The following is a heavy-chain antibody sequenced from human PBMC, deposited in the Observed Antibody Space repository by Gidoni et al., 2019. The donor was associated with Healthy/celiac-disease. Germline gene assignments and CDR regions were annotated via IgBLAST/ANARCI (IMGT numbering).Heavy chain of an antibody. J-gene: IGHJ4*02. D-gene: IGHD2-2*02. Sequence: QLQLQESGPGLVKPSETLSLTRTVSGGSIRSSRYYWGWLRQPPGKGLEGIGSLVYGGSTYDNPSLKSRVTISVDTSKNQFSLKLSSVTAADTAVYYCARLRCSSTSCYTRFIDYWGQGTLVTVSS. V-gene: IGHV4-39*01. CDR2: LVYGGST. CDR1: GGSIRSSRYY. CDR3: ARLRCSSTSCYTRFIDY.